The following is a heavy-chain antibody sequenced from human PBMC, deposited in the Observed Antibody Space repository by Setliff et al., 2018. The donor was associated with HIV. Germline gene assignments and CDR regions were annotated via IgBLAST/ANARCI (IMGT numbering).Heavy chain of an antibody. V-gene: IGHV1-69*04. Sequence: ASVKVSCKASGGSFTSYTFSWVRQAPGQGLEWMGRIIPIVTIAHYAEQFVGRVTITADKSTSTTYMEVSSLRSEDTAVYYCARERPGDHYESTGYQLADWFDPWGEGTLVTVSS. CDR3: ARERPGDHYESTGYQLADWFDP. D-gene: IGHD3-22*01. CDR1: GGSFTSYT. CDR2: IIPIVTIA. J-gene: IGHJ5*02.